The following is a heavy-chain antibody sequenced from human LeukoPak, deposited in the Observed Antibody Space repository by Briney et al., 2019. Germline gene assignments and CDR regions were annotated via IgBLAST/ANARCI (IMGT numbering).Heavy chain of an antibody. CDR1: GFTFDDYA. CDR2: ISWNSGSI. Sequence: GGSLRLSCAASGFTFDDYAMHWVRQAPGKGLEWVSGISWNSGSIGYADSVKGRFTISRDNAKNSLYLQMNSLRAEDMALYYCARRAGGYSHPYDYWGQGTLVTVSS. V-gene: IGHV3-9*03. D-gene: IGHD4-23*01. CDR3: ARRAGGYSHPYDY. J-gene: IGHJ4*02.